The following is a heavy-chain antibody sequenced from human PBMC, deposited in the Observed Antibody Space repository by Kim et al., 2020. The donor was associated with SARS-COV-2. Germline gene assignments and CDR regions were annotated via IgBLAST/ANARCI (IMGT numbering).Heavy chain of an antibody. CDR3: ARYRRYYGSGSYSAFDY. Sequence: VKGRFTISRDNAKNSLYLQMNSLRAEDTAVYYCARYRRYYGSGSYSAFDYWGQGTLVTVSS. V-gene: IGHV3-11*06. J-gene: IGHJ4*02. D-gene: IGHD3-10*01.